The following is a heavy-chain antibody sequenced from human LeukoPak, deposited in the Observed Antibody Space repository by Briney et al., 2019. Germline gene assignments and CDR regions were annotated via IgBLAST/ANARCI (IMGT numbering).Heavy chain of an antibody. Sequence: ASVKVSCKASGCTFTGYYMHWVRQAPGQGLEWMGWINPNSGGTNYAQKFQGRVTMTRDTSISTAYMELSRLRSDDTAVYYCARDYRRFYDILTGYPKGSWFDPWGQGTLVTVSS. D-gene: IGHD3-9*01. V-gene: IGHV1-2*02. CDR2: INPNSGGT. J-gene: IGHJ5*02. CDR1: GCTFTGYY. CDR3: ARDYRRFYDILTGYPKGSWFDP.